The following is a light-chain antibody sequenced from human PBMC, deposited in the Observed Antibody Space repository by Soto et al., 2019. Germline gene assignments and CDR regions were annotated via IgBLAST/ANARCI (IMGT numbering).Light chain of an antibody. Sequence: DIKMTQSPSSLSASVGDRVTITCRASQGIRHYLAWYQQKPGKVPKLLIYEASNLQSGVPSRFRGGGSGTDFTLTISSLQPEDFATYYCQQSYSTPITFGQGTRLEIK. CDR3: QQSYSTPIT. V-gene: IGKV1-27*01. CDR1: QGIRHY. CDR2: EAS. J-gene: IGKJ5*01.